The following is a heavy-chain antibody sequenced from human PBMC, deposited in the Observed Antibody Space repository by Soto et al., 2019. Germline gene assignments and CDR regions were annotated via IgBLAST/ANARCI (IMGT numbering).Heavy chain of an antibody. J-gene: IGHJ4*02. CDR2: IYWDDDK. V-gene: IGHV2-5*02. Sequence: QITLKESGPTLVKPTQTLTLTCTFSGFSLSTSGVGVGWIRQPPGKALEWLALIYWDDDKRYSPSLKSRLTTNKDTSKNQVVLTMTTMDPVDTATYYCAHRPSYCSGGSCYSGFDYWGQGTLVTVSS. D-gene: IGHD2-15*01. CDR3: AHRPSYCSGGSCYSGFDY. CDR1: GFSLSTSGVG.